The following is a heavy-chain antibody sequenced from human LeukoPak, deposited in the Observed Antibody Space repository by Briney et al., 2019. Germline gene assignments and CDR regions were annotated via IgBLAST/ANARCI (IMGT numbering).Heavy chain of an antibody. Sequence: NPSETLSLTRAVYGGSFRGYYWSWIRQPPRKGLEWVGEINHSGTTKYNPSLKSRGTISVDTSKNQFSLKRSSVTAADTAVYYCASSKWNYGIRAGNIWGQGTMVTVSS. J-gene: IGHJ3*02. CDR1: GGSFRGYY. V-gene: IGHV4-34*01. CDR2: INHSGTT. CDR3: ASSKWNYGIRAGNI. D-gene: IGHD1-7*01.